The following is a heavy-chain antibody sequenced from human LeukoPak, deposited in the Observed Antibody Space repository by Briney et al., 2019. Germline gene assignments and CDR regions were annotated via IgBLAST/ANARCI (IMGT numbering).Heavy chain of an antibody. CDR1: GYSMSRGYF. CDR2: IYYSGST. D-gene: IGHD3-3*01. Sequence: SETLSLTCTVSGYSMSRGYFWGWIRQPPGKGLEWIGSIYYSGSTYYNPSLKSRVTISVDTSKNQFSLKLSSVTAADTAVYYCARVGFYDFWSGYPEYFQHWGQGTLVTVSS. CDR3: ARVGFYDFWSGYPEYFQH. V-gene: IGHV4-38-2*02. J-gene: IGHJ1*01.